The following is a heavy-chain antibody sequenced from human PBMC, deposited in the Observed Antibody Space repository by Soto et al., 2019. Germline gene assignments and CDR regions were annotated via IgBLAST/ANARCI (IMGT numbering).Heavy chain of an antibody. Sequence: PGGSLRLSCAASGFTFSSYAMTWVRQAPGKGLEWVSTISVGAGSTYYADSVKGRFTISRDNSKNTLYLQMNSLRAEDTAVYYCAKAMGGYYYDSSGYSSYYGMDVWGQGTTVTVSS. J-gene: IGHJ6*02. CDR1: GFTFSSYA. D-gene: IGHD3-22*01. CDR3: AKAMGGYYYDSSGYSSYYGMDV. V-gene: IGHV3-23*01. CDR2: ISVGAGST.